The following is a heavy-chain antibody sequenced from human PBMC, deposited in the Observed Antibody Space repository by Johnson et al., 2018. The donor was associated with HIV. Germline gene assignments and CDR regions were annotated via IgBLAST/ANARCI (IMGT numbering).Heavy chain of an antibody. Sequence: VQLVESGGGLVQPGGSLRLSCAASGFTFSSYAMSWVRQAPGKGLEGVSAISGSGGSTYYADPVKGRFTISRDNSKNTLYLQMNSLRAEDTAVYYCAKDYRDGYNRGWAFDIWGQGTMVTVSS. V-gene: IGHV3-23*04. J-gene: IGHJ3*02. CDR2: ISGSGGST. D-gene: IGHD5-24*01. CDR3: AKDYRDGYNRGWAFDI. CDR1: GFTFSSYA.